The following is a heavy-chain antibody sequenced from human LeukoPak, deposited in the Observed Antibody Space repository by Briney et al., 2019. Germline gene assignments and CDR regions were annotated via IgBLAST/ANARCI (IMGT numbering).Heavy chain of an antibody. V-gene: IGHV4-59*08. CDR2: IYYSGST. CDR3: AAATRLGWFDP. CDR1: GGSISSLF. D-gene: IGHD2-15*01. J-gene: IGHJ5*02. Sequence: SEPLSLTCTVCGGSISSLFWRWIRQPPGKGLEWIGYIYYSGSTNYNPSLKSRVTISVDTSKNQFSLKLSSVTAADTAVYYCAAATRLGWFDPWGQGTLVTVSS.